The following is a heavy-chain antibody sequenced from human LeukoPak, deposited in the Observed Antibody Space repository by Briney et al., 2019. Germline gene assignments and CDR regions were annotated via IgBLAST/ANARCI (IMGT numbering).Heavy chain of an antibody. CDR2: IRHDGSIK. Sequence: GGSLRLSCAASGFTFSSYSMYWVRQAPGKGLEWVAFIRHDGSIKNYPDSVKGLSTISRDNSKNTLYLQMNSLRAEDTAVYYCAKDSLADIDYWGQGTLVTVSS. D-gene: IGHD3-16*01. CDR1: GFTFSSYS. CDR3: AKDSLADIDY. J-gene: IGHJ4*02. V-gene: IGHV3-30*02.